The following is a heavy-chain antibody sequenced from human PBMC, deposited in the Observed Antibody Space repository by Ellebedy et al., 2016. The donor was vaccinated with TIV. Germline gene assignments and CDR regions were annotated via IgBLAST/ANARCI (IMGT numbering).Heavy chain of an antibody. CDR3: AVVDFC. Sequence: GESLKISCAASGFAVNSYYITWARQAPGKGLDWVSVIFTSDITSYADSVRGRFTISRDTYKKTVSLQMNSLRVEETAIYYCAVVDFCWGQGTLVTVSS. CDR1: GFAVNSYY. CDR2: IFTSDIT. V-gene: IGHV3-53*01. D-gene: IGHD2-15*01. J-gene: IGHJ4*02.